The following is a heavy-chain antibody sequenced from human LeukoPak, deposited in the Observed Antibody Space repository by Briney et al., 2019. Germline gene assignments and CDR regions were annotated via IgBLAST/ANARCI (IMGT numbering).Heavy chain of an antibody. D-gene: IGHD5-18*01. J-gene: IGHJ4*02. Sequence: GGSLRLSCAASGFSFSSYAMSWVRQAPGKGLEWVSAISGSGGSTYYADSVKGRFTISRDNSKNTLYLQMNSLRAEDTAVYYCAKVDTAMGVFDYWGQGTLVTVSS. CDR1: GFSFSSYA. CDR3: AKVDTAMGVFDY. V-gene: IGHV3-23*01. CDR2: ISGSGGST.